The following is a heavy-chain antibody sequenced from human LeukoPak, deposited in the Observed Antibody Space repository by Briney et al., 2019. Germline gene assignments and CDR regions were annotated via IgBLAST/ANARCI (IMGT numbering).Heavy chain of an antibody. CDR1: GVSFSGYY. J-gene: IGHJ4*02. Sequence: SETLSLTCAVYGVSFSGYYWSWIRQPPGKGLEWIGEINHSGSTYYNPSLKSRVTISVDSSKNQFSLKLTSVTAADTAVYYCATLGEYYDSSGYYYNWGQGTLVTVSS. V-gene: IGHV4-34*01. D-gene: IGHD3-22*01. CDR2: INHSGST. CDR3: ATLGEYYDSSGYYYN.